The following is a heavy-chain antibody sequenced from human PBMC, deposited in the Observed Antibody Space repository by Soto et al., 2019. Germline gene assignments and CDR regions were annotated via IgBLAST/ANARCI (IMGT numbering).Heavy chain of an antibody. CDR2: SRNKAKSYST. D-gene: IGHD2-21*01. J-gene: IGHJ5*02. CDR1: GLTFGDHY. CDR3: SILEGA. Sequence: EVQLVESGGGLVQPGGSLTLSCAVSGLTFGDHYMEWVRQAPGKGLEWVARSRNKAKSYSTDFAASVKSRFTISRDESKNSLNLQMNSLMTEDTAVYYCSILEGAWGQGTLVTVSS. V-gene: IGHV3-72*01.